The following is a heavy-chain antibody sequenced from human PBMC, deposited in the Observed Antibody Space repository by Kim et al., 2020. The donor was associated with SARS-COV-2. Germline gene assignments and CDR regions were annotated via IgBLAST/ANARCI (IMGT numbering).Heavy chain of an antibody. CDR3: AKVLERGYSGHRATDFFGGGVVEAFDI. CDR2: ISGSGGST. D-gene: IGHD5-12*01. V-gene: IGHV3-23*01. CDR1: GSTFSSYA. Sequence: GGSLRLSCAASGSTFSSYAMSWVRQAPGKGLEWVSAISGSGGSTYYADSVKGRFTISRDNSKNTLYLQMNSLRAEDTAVYYCAKVLERGYSGHRATDFFGGGVVEAFDIWGQGTMVTVSS. J-gene: IGHJ3*02.